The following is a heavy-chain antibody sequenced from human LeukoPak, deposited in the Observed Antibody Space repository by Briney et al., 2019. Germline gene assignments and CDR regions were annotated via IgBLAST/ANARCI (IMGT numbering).Heavy chain of an antibody. D-gene: IGHD5-24*01. CDR2: IYYSGST. J-gene: IGHJ4*02. CDR3: ARLCLPATRFDY. V-gene: IGHV4-59*01. Sequence: PSETLSLTCTVSGGSISSYYWSWIRQPPGKGLEWIGYIYYSGSTNYNPSLKSRVTISVDTSKNQFSLKLSSVTAADTAVYYCARLCLPATRFDYWGQGTLVTVSS. CDR1: GGSISSYY.